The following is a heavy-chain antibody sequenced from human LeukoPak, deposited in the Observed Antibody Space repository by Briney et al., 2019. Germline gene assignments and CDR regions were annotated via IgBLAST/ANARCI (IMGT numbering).Heavy chain of an antibody. D-gene: IGHD2-15*01. J-gene: IGHJ4*02. CDR2: ITGSTRTT. CDR1: GFIFNAYG. CDR3: AKDQLNRFCSGGSCSITHDY. Sequence: GGSLRLSCAASGFIFNAYGMSWVRQAPGGGLEWVSGITGSTRTTYYADSVKGRFTISRDNSRNTVYLQMNSLGAEDTAIYYCAKDQLNRFCSGGSCSITHDYWGQGTLVTVSS. V-gene: IGHV3-23*01.